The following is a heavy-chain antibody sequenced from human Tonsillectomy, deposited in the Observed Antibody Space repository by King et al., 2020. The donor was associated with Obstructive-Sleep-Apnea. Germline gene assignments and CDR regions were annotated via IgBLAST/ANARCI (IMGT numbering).Heavy chain of an antibody. V-gene: IGHV4-31*03. CDR3: AGDAYYYDSSGFN. J-gene: IGHJ4*02. CDR2: IYYSGST. Sequence: QLQESGPGLVKPSQTLSLTCTVSGGSISSGGYYWGWIRQHPGKGLGWIGCIYYSGSTYYNPSLKSRVTISVDTSNNQFSLKLSSVTAADTAVYYCAGDAYYYDSSGFNWGQGTLVTVSS. CDR1: GGSISSGGYY. D-gene: IGHD3-22*01.